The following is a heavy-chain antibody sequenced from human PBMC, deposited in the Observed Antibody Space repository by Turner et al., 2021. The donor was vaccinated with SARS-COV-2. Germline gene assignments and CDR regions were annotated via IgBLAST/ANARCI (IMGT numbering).Heavy chain of an antibody. V-gene: IGHV3-11*01. CDR2: ISSSGNSI. D-gene: IGHD6-13*01. CDR3: ATSSVTSPGTFDY. CDR1: GFIFSHYY. Sequence: QVQLVESGGGLVKPGGSLRLSWAASGFIFSHYYMNWVRQAPGRGLEWSSYISSSGNSIYYADSVKGRFTISRDSATNSLYLQMNSLRAEDTAVYYCATSSVTSPGTFDYWGQGNLVTVSS. J-gene: IGHJ4*02.